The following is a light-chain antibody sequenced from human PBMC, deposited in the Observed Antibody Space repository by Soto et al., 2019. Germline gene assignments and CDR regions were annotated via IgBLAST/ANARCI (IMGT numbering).Light chain of an antibody. Sequence: DIQMTQSPSTLSASVGDRVTITCRASQTISSWLAWYQQKPGKAPELLIYDASTLHSGVPSRFSGSESGTEFTLTITSLQPDDFATYYCQQYNSYPSAFGQGTKLEIK. CDR2: DAS. CDR3: QQYNSYPSA. J-gene: IGKJ2*01. CDR1: QTISSW. V-gene: IGKV1-5*01.